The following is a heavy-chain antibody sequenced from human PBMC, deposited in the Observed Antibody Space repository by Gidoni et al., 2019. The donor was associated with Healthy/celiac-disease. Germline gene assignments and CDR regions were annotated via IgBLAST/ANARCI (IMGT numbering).Heavy chain of an antibody. D-gene: IGHD6-6*01. CDR3: ARVSIAALRGHWYFDL. CDR2: INAGNGNT. CDR1: GYTFTSYA. Sequence: QVQLVQSGAEVKKPGASVKVSCKASGYTFTSYAMHWVRQAPGQRLEWMGWINAGNGNTKYSQKFQGRVTITRDTSASTAYMELSSLRSEDTAVYYCARVSIAALRGHWYFDLWGRGTLVTVSS. J-gene: IGHJ2*01. V-gene: IGHV1-3*01.